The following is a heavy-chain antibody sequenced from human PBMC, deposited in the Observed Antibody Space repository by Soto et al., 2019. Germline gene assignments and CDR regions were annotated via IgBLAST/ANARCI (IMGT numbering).Heavy chain of an antibody. CDR2: INHSGST. J-gene: IGHJ5*02. V-gene: IGHV4-34*01. D-gene: IGHD3-10*01. CDR1: GGSFSGYY. CDR3: ARGVGFYGSGSYYNRGWFDP. Sequence: QVQLQQWGAGLLKPSETLYVTFAVYGGSFSGYYWSWIRQPPGKGLEWIGEINHSGSTNYNPSLKSRVTISVDTSKNQFSLKLSSVTAADTAVYYCARGVGFYGSGSYYNRGWFDPWGQGTLVTVSS.